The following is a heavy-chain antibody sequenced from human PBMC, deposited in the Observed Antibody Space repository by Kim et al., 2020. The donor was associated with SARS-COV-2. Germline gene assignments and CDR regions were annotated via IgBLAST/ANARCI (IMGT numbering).Heavy chain of an antibody. J-gene: IGHJ4*02. CDR1: TGSSSSYY. CDR2: IHYTRST. Sequence: SETLSLTCTVSTGSSSSYYSAWIRQPPGKGLEWIGSIHYTRSTTYNPSLDSRVTISMDTSQNEPSLKLMSLTAADTALYYCARAVVTGDRGRGFCDNWAQGTRVPAPS. D-gene: IGHD2-21*02. CDR3: ARAVVTGDRGRGFCDN. V-gene: IGHV4-59*01.